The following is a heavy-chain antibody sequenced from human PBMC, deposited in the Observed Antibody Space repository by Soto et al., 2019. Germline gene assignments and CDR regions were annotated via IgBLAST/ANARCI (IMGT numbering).Heavy chain of an antibody. D-gene: IGHD3-10*01. J-gene: IGHJ4*02. CDR2: IYYSGST. Sequence: SETLSLTCTVSGGSISSGGYHWSWIRQHPGKGLEWIGYIYYSGSTYYKPSLKSRVTISVDTSKNQFSLKLSSVTAADTALYYCARGLITMVRGAAGYFDYWGQGIQVTVS. V-gene: IGHV4-31*03. CDR3: ARGLITMVRGAAGYFDY. CDR1: GGSISSGGYH.